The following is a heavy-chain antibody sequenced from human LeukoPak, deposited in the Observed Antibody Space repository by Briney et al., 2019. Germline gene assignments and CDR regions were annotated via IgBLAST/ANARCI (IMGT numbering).Heavy chain of an antibody. V-gene: IGHV5-51*01. CDR1: GYNFANYW. J-gene: IGHJ4*02. CDR2: IYPDDTDT. D-gene: IGHD6-19*01. Sequence: GESLKISCRGSGYNFANYWIGWVRQMPGKGLEWMGIIYPDDTDTRYSPSFQGPLTISADKSISTAYLQWSSLKASDTAMYYCARLGIAVAGISQISDYWGQGTLVTVSS. CDR3: ARLGIAVAGISQISDY.